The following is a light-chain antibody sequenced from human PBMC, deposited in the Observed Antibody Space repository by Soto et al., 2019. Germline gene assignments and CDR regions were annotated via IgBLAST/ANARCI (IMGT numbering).Light chain of an antibody. Sequence: EIVMTQSPATLSVYTGERATLSCRASQDVGNNLVWYQQKPVQAPRLLIYGASTRAAGIPDRFSGSGSGTEFTLTISGLQSDDFAVYYCQQFNNWPPWTFGQGTKVDI. CDR3: QQFNNWPPWT. V-gene: IGKV3-15*01. CDR2: GAS. CDR1: QDVGNN. J-gene: IGKJ1*01.